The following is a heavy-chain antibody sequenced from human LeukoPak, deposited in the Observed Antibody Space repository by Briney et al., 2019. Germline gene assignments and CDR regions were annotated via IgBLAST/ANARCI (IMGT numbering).Heavy chain of an antibody. D-gene: IGHD2-2*01. J-gene: IGHJ4*02. CDR1: GFTFGDYA. Sequence: GGSLRLSCTASGFTFGDYAMSWVRQAPGKGLEWVSFIRSEAYGGTTEHAASVKGRFTISRDDSKSIAYLQMNSLRAEDTAVYYCARELVLARRVVPAAISGMYYWGQGTLVTVSS. V-gene: IGHV3-49*04. CDR3: ARELVLARRVVPAAISGMYY. CDR2: IRSEAYGGTT.